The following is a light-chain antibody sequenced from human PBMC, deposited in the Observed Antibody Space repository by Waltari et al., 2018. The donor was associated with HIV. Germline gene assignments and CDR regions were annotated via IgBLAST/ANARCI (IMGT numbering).Light chain of an antibody. J-gene: IGKJ4*01. CDR3: QQSKNVSPLT. Sequence: DIQMTQSPSSLSASVGDRVTITCRASQSISSNLNWYQQKPGQAPKLLIYSTASLQSGVPSRFSGSGSGTEFTLTISSLHPEDSATYYCQQSKNVSPLTFGGGTKVEI. V-gene: IGKV1-39*01. CDR1: QSISSN. CDR2: STA.